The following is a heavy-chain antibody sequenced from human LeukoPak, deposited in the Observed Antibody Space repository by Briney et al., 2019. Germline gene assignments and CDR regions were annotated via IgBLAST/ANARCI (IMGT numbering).Heavy chain of an antibody. D-gene: IGHD6-13*01. J-gene: IGHJ4*02. V-gene: IGHV4-31*03. CDR1: GGSISSGGYY. CDR2: IYYSGST. CDR3: ARARSAAGNFDY. Sequence: SETLSLTCTVSGGSISSGGYYWSWIRQHPGKGPEWIGYIYYSGSTYYNPSLKSRVTISADTSKNQFSLKLSSVTAADTAVYYCARARSAAGNFDYWGQGTLVTVSS.